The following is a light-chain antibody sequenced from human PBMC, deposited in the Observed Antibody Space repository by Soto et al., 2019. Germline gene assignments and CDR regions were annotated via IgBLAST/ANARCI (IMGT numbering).Light chain of an antibody. CDR2: DIS. CDR1: QSVSSSY. J-gene: IGKJ5*01. CDR3: QQYNNWPS. V-gene: IGKV3-15*01. Sequence: IVLTQSPGTLSLSPWERATLSCRASQSVSSSYLAWYQQRPGQAPRLLIYDISNRAAGVPARFSGSGSETEFTLTIRSLQSEDFAVYFCQQYNNWPSFGQGTRLDIK.